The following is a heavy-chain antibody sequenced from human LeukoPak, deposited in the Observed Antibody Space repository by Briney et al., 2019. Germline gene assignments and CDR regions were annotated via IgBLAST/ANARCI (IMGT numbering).Heavy chain of an antibody. D-gene: IGHD2-15*01. CDR3: ARDFRSFCSGGSCYSEGYYYYYMDV. CDR1: GYTFTGYY. J-gene: IGHJ6*03. Sequence: ASVKVSCKASGYTFTGYYMHWVRQAPGQGLEWMGWINPNSGGTNYAQKFQGRVTMTRDTSISTAYMELSRLRSDDTAAYSCARDFRSFCSGGSCYSEGYYYYYMDVWGKGTTVTISS. CDR2: INPNSGGT. V-gene: IGHV1-2*02.